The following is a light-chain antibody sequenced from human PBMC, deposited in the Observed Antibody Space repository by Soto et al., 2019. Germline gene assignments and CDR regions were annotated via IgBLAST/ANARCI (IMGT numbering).Light chain of an antibody. J-gene: IGKJ4*01. V-gene: IGKV3-15*01. CDR2: VAS. CDR1: QSVNSN. CDR3: QQYNVWPLT. Sequence: EIVMTQSPVTLSVSPGDRATLSCRASQSVNSNLAWYQQKPGKTPKLLIYVASTRATGIPSRFSGSGSGTEFTLTISRLQSEAFAVYYCQQYNVWPLTFGGGTKVEFK.